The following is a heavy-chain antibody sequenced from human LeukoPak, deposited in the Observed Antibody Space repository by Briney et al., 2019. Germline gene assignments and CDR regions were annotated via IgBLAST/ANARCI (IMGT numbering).Heavy chain of an antibody. Sequence: ASVKVSCKASGGTFSSYAISWVRQAPGQGLEWMGGIIPIFGTANYAQKFQGRVTLTADESTSTAYMELSSLRSEDTAVYYCARTYDSSGSVPPDYFDYWGQGTLVTVSS. CDR3: ARTYDSSGSVPPDYFDY. D-gene: IGHD3-22*01. CDR1: GGTFSSYA. J-gene: IGHJ4*02. CDR2: IIPIFGTA. V-gene: IGHV1-69*13.